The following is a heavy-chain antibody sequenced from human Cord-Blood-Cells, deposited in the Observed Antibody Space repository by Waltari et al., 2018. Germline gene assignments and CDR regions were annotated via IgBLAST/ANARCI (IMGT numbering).Heavy chain of an antibody. D-gene: IGHD6-13*01. V-gene: IGHV4-34*01. Sequence: QVQLQQWGAGLLKPSETLSLTCAVYGGSFSGYYWSWIRQPPGKGLEGIGEINQSGSTNYNPSLKSRGTISVDTSKNQCSRKLSSVTAADTAVYYCARTQQLSPFDYWGQGTLVTVSS. J-gene: IGHJ4*02. CDR2: INQSGST. CDR3: ARTQQLSPFDY. CDR1: GGSFSGYY.